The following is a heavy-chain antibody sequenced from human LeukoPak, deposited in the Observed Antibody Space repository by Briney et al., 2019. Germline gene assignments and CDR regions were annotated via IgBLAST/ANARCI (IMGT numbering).Heavy chain of an antibody. V-gene: IGHV3-9*03. J-gene: IGHJ4*02. CDR3: VRDVSLGFCTGGACSAHFDY. D-gene: IGHD2-8*02. Sequence: GGSLRLSCAASGFTFDDYAMHWVRQAPGKGLEWVSGISWNSGTTVYVDSVKGRFTISRDNAKNSLYLQMYSLRPEDMALYYCVRDVSLGFCTGGACSAHFDYLCQGTLVIVSS. CDR1: GFTFDDYA. CDR2: ISWNSGTT.